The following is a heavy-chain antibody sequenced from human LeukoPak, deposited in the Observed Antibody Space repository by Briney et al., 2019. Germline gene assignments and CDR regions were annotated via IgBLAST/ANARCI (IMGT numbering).Heavy chain of an antibody. V-gene: IGHV1-69*01. D-gene: IGHD1-26*01. CDR1: GGTFSSYA. CDR2: IIPIFGTA. J-gene: IGHJ5*02. Sequence: ASVKVSCKASGGTFSSYAISWVRQAPGQGLEWMGGIIPIFGTANYAQEFQGRVTITADESTSTAYMELSSLRSEDTAVYYCARSMWSDRWFDPWGQGTLVTVSS. CDR3: ARSMWSDRWFDP.